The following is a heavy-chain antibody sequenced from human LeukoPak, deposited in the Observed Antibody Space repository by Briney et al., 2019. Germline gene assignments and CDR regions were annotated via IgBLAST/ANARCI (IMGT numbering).Heavy chain of an antibody. CDR3: ARDRNADFWSGYYTDYFDY. Sequence: GGSLRLSCAASGFTFSSYAMSWVRQAPGKGLEWVSAISGSGGSTYYADSVKGRFTISRDNAKNSLYLQMNSLRAEDTAVYYCARDRNADFWSGYYTDYFDYWGQGTLVTVSS. V-gene: IGHV3-23*01. CDR2: ISGSGGST. D-gene: IGHD3-3*01. CDR1: GFTFSSYA. J-gene: IGHJ4*02.